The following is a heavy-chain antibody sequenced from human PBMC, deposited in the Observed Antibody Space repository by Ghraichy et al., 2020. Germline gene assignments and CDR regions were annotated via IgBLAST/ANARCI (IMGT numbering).Heavy chain of an antibody. Sequence: ASVKVSCKASGYTFTSYDINWVRQATGQGLEWMGWMNPNSGNTGYAQKFQGRVTMTRNTSISTAYMELSSLRSEDTAVYYCARSGYCSGGSCSFFHYYYYYGMDVWGQGTTVTVSS. J-gene: IGHJ6*02. CDR1: GYTFTSYD. CDR2: MNPNSGNT. V-gene: IGHV1-8*01. D-gene: IGHD2-15*01. CDR3: ARSGYCSGGSCSFFHYYYYYGMDV.